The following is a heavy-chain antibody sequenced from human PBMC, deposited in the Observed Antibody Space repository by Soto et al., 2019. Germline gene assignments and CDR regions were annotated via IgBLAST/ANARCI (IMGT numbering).Heavy chain of an antibody. D-gene: IGHD2-2*01. V-gene: IGHV5-51*01. CDR3: ARGGRYQLLNSWFDP. Sequence: GESLKISCKGSGYSFTSYWIGWVRQMPGKGLEWMGIIYPGDSDTRYSPSFQGQVTISADKSISTAYLQWSSLKASDTAMYYCARGGRYQLLNSWFDPWGQGTLVTVSS. CDR2: IYPGDSDT. J-gene: IGHJ5*02. CDR1: GYSFTSYW.